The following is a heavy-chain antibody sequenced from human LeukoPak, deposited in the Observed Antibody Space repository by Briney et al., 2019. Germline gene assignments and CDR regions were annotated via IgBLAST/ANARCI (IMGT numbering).Heavy chain of an antibody. V-gene: IGHV6-1*01. CDR3: AREWGFLEWQTDYYYMDV. J-gene: IGHJ6*03. D-gene: IGHD3-3*01. Sequence: SQTLSLTCAISGDSVSSNSAAWNWIRQSPSRGLEWLGRTYYRSKWYNDYAVSVKSRITINPDTSKNQFSLQLNSVTPEDTAVYYCAREWGFLEWQTDYYYMDVWGKGTTVTVSS. CDR2: TYYRSKWYN. CDR1: GDSVSSNSAA.